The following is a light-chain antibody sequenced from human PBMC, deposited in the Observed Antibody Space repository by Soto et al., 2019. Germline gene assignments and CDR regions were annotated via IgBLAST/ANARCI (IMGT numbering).Light chain of an antibody. J-gene: IGLJ2*01. Sequence: QSALTQPHSVSAAPGQKVTISCSGSSSNIGNNYVSWYQQLPGTAPKLLIYDNNKRPSGIPDRFSGSKSGTSATLGITGLQTGDEADYYCGTWDSSLSAYVVFGGGTTLTVL. CDR3: GTWDSSLSAYVV. V-gene: IGLV1-51*01. CDR1: SSNIGNNY. CDR2: DNN.